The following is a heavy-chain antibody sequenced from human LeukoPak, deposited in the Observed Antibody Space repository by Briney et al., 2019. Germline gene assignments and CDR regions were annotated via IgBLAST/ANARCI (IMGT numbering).Heavy chain of an antibody. CDR1: GGSISSYY. Sequence: SETLSLTCTVSGGSISSYYWSWLRQPAGKGLEWIGRIYTSGGTNYNPSLKSRVTMSVDTSKNQFSLKLSSVTAADTAVYYCASSRGTFNWFDPWGQGTLVTVSS. V-gene: IGHV4-4*07. J-gene: IGHJ5*02. CDR2: IYTSGGT. CDR3: ASSRGTFNWFDP. D-gene: IGHD3-16*01.